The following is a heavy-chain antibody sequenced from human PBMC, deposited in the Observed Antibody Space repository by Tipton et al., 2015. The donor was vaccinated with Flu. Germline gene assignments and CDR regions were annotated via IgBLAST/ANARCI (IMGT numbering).Heavy chain of an antibody. CDR2: ISSSSSYI. Sequence: SLRLSCAASGFTFSSYSMNWVRQAPGKGLEWVSSISSSSSYIYYADSVKGRFTISRDNAKNSLYLQMNSLRAEDTAVYYCARAGGDYYSWPWPDYWGQGTLVTVSS. CDR1: GFTFSSYS. J-gene: IGHJ4*02. D-gene: IGHD4-17*01. CDR3: ARAGGDYYSWPWPDY. V-gene: IGHV3-21*01.